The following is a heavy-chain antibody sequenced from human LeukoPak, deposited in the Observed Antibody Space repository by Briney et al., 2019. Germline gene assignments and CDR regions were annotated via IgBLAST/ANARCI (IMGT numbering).Heavy chain of an antibody. CDR2: LSDSGDT. CDR3: ARDLTLTVAFDI. CDR1: RGSVTTYS. V-gene: IGHV4-4*07. D-gene: IGHD3-16*01. J-gene: IGHJ3*02. Sequence: SETLSLTCTVSRGSVTTYSWSWIRQPAGKGLEWIGRLSDSGDTNFNPSLKTRVTMSADESKNQFSLHLRSVTAADTAVYFCARDLTLTVAFDIWGQGTVVTVSS.